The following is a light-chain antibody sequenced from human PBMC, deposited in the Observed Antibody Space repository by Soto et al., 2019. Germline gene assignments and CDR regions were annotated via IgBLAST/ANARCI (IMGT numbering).Light chain of an antibody. V-gene: IGLV2-14*01. Sequence: QSALTQPASVSGSPGQSLTISCTGTSSDIGGYNYVSWYQQHPGEAPKLIISEVSNRPSDVSHRFSGSKSGNTASLIISGLQAEDEADYYCSSYTINFTVIFGGGTK. J-gene: IGLJ2*01. CDR2: EVS. CDR3: SSYTINFTVI. CDR1: SSDIGGYNY.